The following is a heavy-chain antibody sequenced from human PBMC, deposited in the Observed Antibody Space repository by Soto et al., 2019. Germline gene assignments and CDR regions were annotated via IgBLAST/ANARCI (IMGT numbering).Heavy chain of an antibody. CDR1: GGSVSSDTHY. CDR3: ARFVRSCSGTTCYTRADV. V-gene: IGHV4-61*01. J-gene: IGHJ6*02. D-gene: IGHD2-2*02. CDR2: IYSSGST. Sequence: QVQLQESGPGLVKPSETLSLTCTVSGGSVSSDTHYWSWIRQPPGKRLEWIGFIYSSGSTNYNPSLKGRGTMSVDTSKNQFSLKLRSVIVADTAVYHCARFVRSCSGTTCYTRADVWGQGTTVTVSS.